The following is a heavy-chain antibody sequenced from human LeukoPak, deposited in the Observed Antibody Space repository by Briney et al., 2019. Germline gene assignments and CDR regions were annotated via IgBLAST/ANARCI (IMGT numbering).Heavy chain of an antibody. D-gene: IGHD5-24*01. CDR3: ARDLEMATSYYFDY. CDR1: GFTFSSYW. J-gene: IGHJ4*02. CDR2: IKQDGSEK. V-gene: IGHV3-7*01. Sequence: PGGSLRLSCAASGFTFSSYWMSWVRQAPGKGLEWVANIKQDGSEKYYVDSVKGRFTISRENAKNSLYLQMNSLRAEDTAVYYCARDLEMATSYYFDYWGQGTLVTVSS.